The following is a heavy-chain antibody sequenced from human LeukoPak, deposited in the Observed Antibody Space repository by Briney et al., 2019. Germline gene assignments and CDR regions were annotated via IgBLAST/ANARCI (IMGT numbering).Heavy chain of an antibody. CDR2: ISGSGTST. D-gene: IGHD2-2*02. Sequence: GSLRLSCAASGFTFSSYAMTWVRQAPGKGLEWVSAISGSGTSTYYADSVKGRFTISRDSSKNTLYLQMNSLRAEDTAVYYCAGYNCSSTRCYTGGFDYWGQGTLVTVSS. J-gene: IGHJ4*02. V-gene: IGHV3-23*01. CDR1: GFTFSSYA. CDR3: AGYNCSSTRCYTGGFDY.